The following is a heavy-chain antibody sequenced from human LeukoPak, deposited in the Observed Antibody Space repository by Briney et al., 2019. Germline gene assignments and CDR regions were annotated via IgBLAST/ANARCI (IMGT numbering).Heavy chain of an antibody. CDR3: AREGIVGAASDFDY. CDR1: GGSISSYY. D-gene: IGHD1-26*01. CDR2: IYTSGSTNYNPSLT. J-gene: IGHJ4*02. Sequence: PSETLSLTCTVCGGSISSYYWSWIRQPAGKGLEWIGRIYTSGSTNYNPSLTNYNPSLKSRVTMSLDTSKNQFSLKLTSLTAADTAVYYCAREGIVGAASDFDYWGQGTLVTVSS. V-gene: IGHV4-4*07.